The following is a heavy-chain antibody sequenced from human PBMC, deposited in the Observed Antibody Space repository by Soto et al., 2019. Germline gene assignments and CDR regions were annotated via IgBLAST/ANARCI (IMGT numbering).Heavy chain of an antibody. Sequence: PGGSLRLSCSASGFSFSTYDVHWVRQAPAKGLEFVAGISPNGAATYYADSVKGRSTISRDNSKNTLYLQMGSLTPDDTAVYYCVKLNDYCGLGTLATVYS. CDR1: GFSFSTYD. CDR3: VKLNDY. J-gene: IGHJ4*02. CDR2: ISPNGAAT. V-gene: IGHV3-64D*06.